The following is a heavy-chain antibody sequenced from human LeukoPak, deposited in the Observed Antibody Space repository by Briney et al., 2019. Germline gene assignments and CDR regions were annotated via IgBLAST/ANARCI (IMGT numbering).Heavy chain of an antibody. J-gene: IGHJ6*03. V-gene: IGHV4-4*07. D-gene: IGHD3-16*01. CDR2: IYTIGST. CDR1: GGSISNYY. Sequence: PSETLSLTCTVSGGSISNYYWSWIRQPAGKGLEWIGRIYTIGSTNYNPSLKSRVTMSVDTSKNQFSLKLSSVTAADTAVYYCARTRGEGYYYYYYMDVWGKGTTVTVSS. CDR3: ARTRGEGYYYYYYMDV.